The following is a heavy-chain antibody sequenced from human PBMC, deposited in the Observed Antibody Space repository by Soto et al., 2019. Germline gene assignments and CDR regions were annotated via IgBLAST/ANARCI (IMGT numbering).Heavy chain of an antibody. D-gene: IGHD6-19*01. J-gene: IGHJ5*02. CDR3: ARRHLAVAVSPWFDP. CDR1: GLSITDSEMG. Sequence: QVTLKESGPVLVKPTGTLTLRCTVSGLSITDSEMGVSWIRQPPGQPLEWLAHIDSSGEKSYRTFLKSRLALSKDTSKSQIVLTMTNMDPADTATYYCARRHLAVAVSPWFDPWGQGIPVTVSS. V-gene: IGHV2-26*01. CDR2: IDSSGEK.